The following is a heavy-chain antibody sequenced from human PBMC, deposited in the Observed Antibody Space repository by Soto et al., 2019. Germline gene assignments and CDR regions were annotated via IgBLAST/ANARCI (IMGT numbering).Heavy chain of an antibody. CDR2: ISGSGGTT. CDR1: GFTFSSYA. Sequence: EVQLLESGGGLVQPGGSLRLSCAASGFTFSSYAMSWVRQAPGKGLEWVSAISGSGGTTYYADSVKGRLTFSRDNSKNTLDLQMNSLRAEDTAVYYCARDDDDYTFDYWGQGTLVTVSS. J-gene: IGHJ4*02. V-gene: IGHV3-23*01. D-gene: IGHD4-4*01. CDR3: ARDDDDYTFDY.